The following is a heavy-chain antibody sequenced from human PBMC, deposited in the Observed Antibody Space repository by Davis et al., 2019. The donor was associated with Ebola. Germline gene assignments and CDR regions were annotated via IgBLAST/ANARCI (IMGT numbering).Heavy chain of an antibody. V-gene: IGHV1-58*01. J-gene: IGHJ6*03. Sequence: SVQVSCKASGFTFTSSAVQWVRQARGQRLEWIGWIVVGSGNTNYAQKFQGRVTITADESTSTAYMELSSLRSEDTAVYYCARGRFYSSSSGGYYYYYYMDVWGKGTTVTVSS. CDR2: IVVGSGNT. CDR3: ARGRFYSSSSGGYYYYYYMDV. CDR1: GFTFTSSA. D-gene: IGHD6-6*01.